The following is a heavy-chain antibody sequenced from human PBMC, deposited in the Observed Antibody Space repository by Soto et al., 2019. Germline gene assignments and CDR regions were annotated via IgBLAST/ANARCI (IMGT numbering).Heavy chain of an antibody. Sequence: ASVKVSCKASGGTFSSYAISWVRQAPGQGLEWMGGIIPIFGTANYAQKFQGRVTITADESTSTAYMELSSLRSEDTAVYYCAXGAGPSGSYYYYYGMDVWGPGTTVTVSS. J-gene: IGHJ6*02. CDR2: IIPIFGTA. V-gene: IGHV1-69*13. CDR1: GGTFSSYA. D-gene: IGHD1-26*01. CDR3: AXGAGPSGSYYYYYGMDV.